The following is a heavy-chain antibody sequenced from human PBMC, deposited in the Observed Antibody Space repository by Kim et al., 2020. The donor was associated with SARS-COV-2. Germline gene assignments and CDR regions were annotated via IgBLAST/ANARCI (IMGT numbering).Heavy chain of an antibody. CDR1: GFTFSSYW. V-gene: IGHV3-7*03. CDR3: ARAPRRRSIAAAGTGWFDP. CDR2: IKQDGSEK. Sequence: GGSLRLSCVASGFTFSSYWMSWVRQAPGKGLEWVANIKQDGSEKYYVDSVKGRFTISRDNAKNSLYLQMNSLRAEDTAVYYCARAPRRRSIAAAGTGWFDPWGQGTLVTVSS. J-gene: IGHJ5*02. D-gene: IGHD6-13*01.